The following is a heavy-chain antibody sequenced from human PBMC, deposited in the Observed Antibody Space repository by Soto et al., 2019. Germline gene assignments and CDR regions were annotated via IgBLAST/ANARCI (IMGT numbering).Heavy chain of an antibody. Sequence: LRLSCAASGFTFDYYWMHWVRQAPGKGLVWVSRFNSSSSKTNYADSVKGRFTISRDNAKNSLYLQMNSLRAEDTAVYYCARDADILTGSDAFDIWGQGTMVTVSS. CDR1: GFTFDYYW. CDR2: FNSSSSKT. V-gene: IGHV3-11*05. CDR3: ARDADILTGSDAFDI. J-gene: IGHJ3*02. D-gene: IGHD3-9*01.